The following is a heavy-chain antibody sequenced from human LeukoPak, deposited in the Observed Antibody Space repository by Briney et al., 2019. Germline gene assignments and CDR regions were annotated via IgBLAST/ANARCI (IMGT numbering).Heavy chain of an antibody. Sequence: GGSLRLSCAASGFTFSSYGMHWVRQAPGKGLEWVTFIRSDGSNKYHADSVKGRFTISRDNSKNTLYLQMNSLRAEDTAIYYCAKGAQVYSTYDWRWFDPWGQGTLVTVSS. J-gene: IGHJ5*02. CDR1: GFTFSSYG. CDR2: IRSDGSNK. D-gene: IGHD4-11*01. V-gene: IGHV3-30*02. CDR3: AKGAQVYSTYDWRWFDP.